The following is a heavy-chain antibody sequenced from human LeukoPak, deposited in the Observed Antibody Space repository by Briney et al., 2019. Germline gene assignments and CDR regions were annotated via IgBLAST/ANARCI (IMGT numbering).Heavy chain of an antibody. D-gene: IGHD3-10*01. J-gene: IGHJ5*02. CDR3: ARPGISMIRGVIKGVWFDP. CDR2: IYPGDSDT. V-gene: IGHV5-51*01. Sequence: GESLKISCKASGYSFTSYWIGWVRQMPGKGLEWVWIIYPGDSDTRYSPSFQGQVTISADKSISTAYLQWSSLKASDTAMYYCARPGISMIRGVIKGVWFDPWGQGTLVTVSS. CDR1: GYSFTSYW.